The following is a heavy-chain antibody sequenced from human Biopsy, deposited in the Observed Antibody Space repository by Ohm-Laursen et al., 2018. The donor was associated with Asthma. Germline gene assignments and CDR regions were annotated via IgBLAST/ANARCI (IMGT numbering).Heavy chain of an antibody. J-gene: IGHJ1*01. Sequence: SLILSFSSSLFTYYIHFFLHSPFNFLYFFSNIHHYLIEKNHVDSLKGLFTISRDNSKNSLYLQMNSLRAEDTAVYYCSRTFHFWSPYHAEHYQLWGQGTLVTVSS. V-gene: IGHV3-7*01. D-gene: IGHD3-3*02. CDR1: LFTYY. CDR3: SRTFHFWSPYHAEHYQL. CDR2: IHHYLIEK.